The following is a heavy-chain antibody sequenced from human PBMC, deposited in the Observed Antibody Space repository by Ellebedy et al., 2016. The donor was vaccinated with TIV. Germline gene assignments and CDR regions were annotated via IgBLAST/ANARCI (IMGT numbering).Heavy chain of an antibody. J-gene: IGHJ6*02. CDR1: GFNFNRDW. Sequence: GESLKISCAASGFNFNRDWMVWVRQAAGKGLEWVANINREVSEKQYLDSVKGRFTISRDNAKTSLYLQMNSRRDEDTAVYYCARYGYSFGLDLWGQGTTVTVSS. V-gene: IGHV3-7*03. CDR2: INREVSEK. D-gene: IGHD4-17*01. CDR3: ARYGYSFGLDL.